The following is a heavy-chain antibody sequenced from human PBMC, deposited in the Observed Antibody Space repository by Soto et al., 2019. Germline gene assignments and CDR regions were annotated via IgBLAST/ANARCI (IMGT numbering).Heavy chain of an antibody. D-gene: IGHD2-8*01. CDR2: IYYNGIT. V-gene: IGHV4-31*03. Sequence: QVQLQESGPGLVKPSETLSLTCTVSGGSLNSGDYYWTWIRQYPGKGLEWIGNIYYNGITNYNPSLQSRVAISVDTSKNQFSLKLDSVTAADTAVYDCPRTEYRWGGLLIVRTCFDPWGQGIQVTVSS. CDR1: GGSLNSGDYY. J-gene: IGHJ5*02. CDR3: PRTEYRWGGLLIVRTCFDP.